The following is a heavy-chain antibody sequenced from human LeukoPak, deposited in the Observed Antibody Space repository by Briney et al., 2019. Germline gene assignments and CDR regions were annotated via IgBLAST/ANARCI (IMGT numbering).Heavy chain of an antibody. D-gene: IGHD3-9*01. CDR1: GFTFSDYY. J-gene: IGHJ5*02. V-gene: IGHV3-11*01. CDR2: ISSSGSTI. CDR3: ARASGYVLRYSWFDP. Sequence: GGSLRLSCAASGFTFSDYYMSWIRQAPGKGLEWVSYISSSGSTIYYADSVKGRFTISRDNAKNSLYLQMNSLRAEDTAVYYCARASGYVLRYSWFDPWGQGTLVTVSP.